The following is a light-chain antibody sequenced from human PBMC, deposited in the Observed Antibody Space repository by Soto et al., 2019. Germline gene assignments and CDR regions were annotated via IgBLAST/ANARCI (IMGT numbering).Light chain of an antibody. J-gene: IGKJ1*01. CDR2: SAS. V-gene: IGKV1-39*01. Sequence: DIQMTQSPSSLSASVGDRVTVTCRASQNIGTFLNWYQQKPGEAPKVVIYSASSLQSGVPSRFSGSGSGTDFTLTISSLQPEDSATYYCKETYSARGFGQGNKVDIK. CDR3: KETYSARG. CDR1: QNIGTF.